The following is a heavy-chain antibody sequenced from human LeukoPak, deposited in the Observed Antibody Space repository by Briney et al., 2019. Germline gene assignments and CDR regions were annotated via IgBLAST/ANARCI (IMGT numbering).Heavy chain of an antibody. D-gene: IGHD3-9*01. J-gene: IGHJ4*02. V-gene: IGHV3-53*01. CDR1: GFTVSSNY. CDR3: AKDPYYDILTGYCDY. Sequence: GGSLRLSCAASGFTVSSNYMSWVRQAPGKGLEWVSVIYSGGGTYYADSVKGRFTISRDNSKNTLYLQMNSLRAEDTAVYYCAKDPYYDILTGYCDYWGQGTLVTVSS. CDR2: IYSGGGT.